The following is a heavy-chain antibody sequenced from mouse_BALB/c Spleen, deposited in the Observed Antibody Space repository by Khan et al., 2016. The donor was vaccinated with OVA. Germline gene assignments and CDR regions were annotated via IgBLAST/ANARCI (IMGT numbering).Heavy chain of an antibody. CDR1: GYSITSNYA. CDR3: ARNNYYGYYFDY. D-gene: IGHD1-1*01. J-gene: IGHJ2*01. Sequence: EVQLQESGPGLVKPSQSLSLTCTVTGYSITSNYAWNWIRQFPGNKLEWMGYISYSGSTRYNPSLKGRISITRDTSKNQFFLQLNSLTTEDTATYYWARNNYYGYYFDYWGQGTTLTVSS. CDR2: ISYSGST. V-gene: IGHV3-2*02.